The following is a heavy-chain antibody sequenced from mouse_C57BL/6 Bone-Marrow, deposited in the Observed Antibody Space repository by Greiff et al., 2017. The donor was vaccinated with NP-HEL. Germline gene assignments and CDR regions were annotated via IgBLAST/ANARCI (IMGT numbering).Heavy chain of an antibody. Sequence: EVKLVESGGGLVKPGGSLKLSCAASGFTFSSYAMSWVRQTPEKRLEWVATISDGGSYTYYPDNVKGRFTISRDTAKNNLYLQMSHLKSEDTAMYYCARDRVVANAMDYWGQGTSVTVSS. CDR3: ARDRVVANAMDY. D-gene: IGHD1-1*01. CDR2: ISDGGSYT. CDR1: GFTFSSYA. V-gene: IGHV5-4*01. J-gene: IGHJ4*01.